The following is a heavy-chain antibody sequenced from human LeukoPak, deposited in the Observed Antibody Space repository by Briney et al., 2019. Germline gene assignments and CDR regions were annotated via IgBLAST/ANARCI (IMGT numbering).Heavy chain of an antibody. J-gene: IGHJ4*02. V-gene: IGHV1-2*02. CDR1: GYTFTGYY. CDR3: ARSNVVGVTRQWYFDY. CDR2: INPNSDDT. D-gene: IGHD2-15*01. Sequence: VASVKVSCKASGYTFTGYYMHWVRQAPGQGLEWMGWINPNSDDTNYAQKFQGRVTMTRDTSISTAYMELSRLTSDDTAVYYCARSNVVGVTRQWYFDYWGQGTLVTVSS.